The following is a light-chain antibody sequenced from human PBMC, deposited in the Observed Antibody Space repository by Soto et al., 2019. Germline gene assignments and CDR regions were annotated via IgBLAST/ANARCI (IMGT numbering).Light chain of an antibody. J-gene: IGKJ1*01. CDR2: KAS. CDR1: QSVSGW. Sequence: DNHMTQSPSTPSGFVGDPVTAPCRASQSVSGWLAWYQQKPGKAPKLLIYKASTLKSGVPSRFSGSGSGTEFTLTISSLQPDDFATYYCQHYNSYSEAFGQGTKVDIK. CDR3: QHYNSYSEA. V-gene: IGKV1-5*03.